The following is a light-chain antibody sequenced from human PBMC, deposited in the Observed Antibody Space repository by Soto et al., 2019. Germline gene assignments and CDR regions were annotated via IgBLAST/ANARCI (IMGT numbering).Light chain of an antibody. J-gene: IGKJ1*01. CDR2: AAS. V-gene: IGKV3-20*01. CDR3: QQYGYPSWT. Sequence: EIVLTQSPATLSLSPGERATLSCRASQSVDSKDLAWYQQKPGQAPRILIFAASSRATGIPDRFSGSGSGTDFTLTISRLEPGDFAVYYCQQYGYPSWTFGQGTKVDIK. CDR1: QSVDSKD.